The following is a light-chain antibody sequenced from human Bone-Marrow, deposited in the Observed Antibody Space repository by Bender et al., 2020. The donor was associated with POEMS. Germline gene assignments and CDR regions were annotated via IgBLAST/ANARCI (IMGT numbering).Light chain of an antibody. CDR2: DVT. CDR1: SSDVGTYNY. Sequence: QSALTQHASVSGSPGQSIAISCTGTSSDVGTYNYVSWYQQHPGKAPKLIIYDVTTRPSGVSNRFSGSKSGNTASLTISGLQAEDEADYYCTSYRSSSTPCVFGTGTKVTVL. CDR3: TSYRSSSTPCV. J-gene: IGLJ1*01. V-gene: IGLV2-14*03.